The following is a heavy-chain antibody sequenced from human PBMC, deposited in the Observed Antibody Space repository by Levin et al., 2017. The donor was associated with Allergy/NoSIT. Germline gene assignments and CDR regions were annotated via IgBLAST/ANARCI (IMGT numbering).Heavy chain of an antibody. CDR1: GGSISSYY. J-gene: IGHJ4*02. V-gene: IGHV4-59*01. CDR3: ARADNWNYVVDY. D-gene: IGHD1-7*01. Sequence: SETLSLTCTVSGGSISSYYWSWIRQPPGKGLEWIGYIYYSGSTNYNPSLKSRVTISVDTSKNQFSLKLSSVTAADTAVYYCARADNWNYVVDYWGQGTLVTVSS. CDR2: IYYSGST.